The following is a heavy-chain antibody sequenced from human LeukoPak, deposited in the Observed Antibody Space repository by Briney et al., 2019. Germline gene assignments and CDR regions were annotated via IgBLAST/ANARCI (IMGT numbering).Heavy chain of an antibody. J-gene: IGHJ5*02. CDR2: IKQDGSEK. CDR3: ARENSGSYDYPNWFDP. Sequence: GGSLRLSCAASGFNFNTYWMSWVRQAPGKGLEWVANIKQDGSEKFYVDSMKGRFTISRDNAKNSLYLQMNSLRAEDTAVYYCARENSGSYDYPNWFDPWGQGTLVTVSS. V-gene: IGHV3-7*01. CDR1: GFNFNTYW. D-gene: IGHD1-26*01.